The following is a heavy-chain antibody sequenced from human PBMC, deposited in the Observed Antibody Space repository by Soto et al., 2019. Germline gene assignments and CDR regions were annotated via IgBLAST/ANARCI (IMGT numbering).Heavy chain of an antibody. CDR3: ASLWFGEPNWFDP. V-gene: IGHV4-34*01. J-gene: IGHJ5*02. D-gene: IGHD3-10*01. CDR2: INHSGST. Sequence: QVQLQQWGAGLLKPSETLSLTCAVYGGSFSGYYWSWIRQPPGKGLEWIGEINHSGSTNYNPSLKRRVTISVDTSKNQFSLKLSSVTAADTAVYYCASLWFGEPNWFDPRGQGTLVTVSS. CDR1: GGSFSGYY.